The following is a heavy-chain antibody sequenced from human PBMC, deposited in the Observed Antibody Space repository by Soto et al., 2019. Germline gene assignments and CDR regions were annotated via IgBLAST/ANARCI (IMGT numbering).Heavy chain of an antibody. J-gene: IGHJ4*02. CDR3: ARGVDRYCTNGVCFVPYFDY. Sequence: ASVKVSCKASGYTFTGYYMHWVRQAPGQGLEWMGWINPNSGGTNYAQKFQGWVTMTRDTSISTAYMELSRLRSDDTAVHYCARGVDRYCTNGVCFVPYFDYWGQGTLVTVSS. V-gene: IGHV1-2*04. CDR1: GYTFTGYY. D-gene: IGHD2-8*01. CDR2: INPNSGGT.